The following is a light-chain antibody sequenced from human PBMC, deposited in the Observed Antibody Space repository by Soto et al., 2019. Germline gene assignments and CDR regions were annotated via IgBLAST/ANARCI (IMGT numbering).Light chain of an antibody. CDR1: QSVSSSY. CDR3: QQYGSSPRT. J-gene: IGKJ1*01. V-gene: IGKV3-20*01. Sequence: ENVLTQSPGTLSLSPGERATLSCRASQSVSSSYLAWYQQRPGQAPRLLISGASRRATGIPDRFSGSGSGTDFTLTISRLKPEDFAVYYCQQYGSSPRTFGQGTKVEIK. CDR2: GAS.